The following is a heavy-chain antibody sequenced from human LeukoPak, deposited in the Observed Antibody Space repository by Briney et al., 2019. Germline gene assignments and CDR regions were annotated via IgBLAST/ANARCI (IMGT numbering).Heavy chain of an antibody. CDR2: IIPIFGTA. V-gene: IGHV1-69*06. CDR1: GGTFSSYA. Sequence: VASVKVSCKASGGTFSSYAISWVRQAPGQGLGWMGGIIPIFGTANYAQKFQGRVTITADKSTSTAYMELSSLRSEDTAVYYCARWGYSGPVDYWGQGTLVTVSS. J-gene: IGHJ4*02. D-gene: IGHD5-12*01. CDR3: ARWGYSGPVDY.